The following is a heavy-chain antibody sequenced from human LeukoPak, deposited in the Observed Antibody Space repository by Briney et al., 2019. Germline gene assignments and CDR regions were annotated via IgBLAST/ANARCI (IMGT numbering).Heavy chain of an antibody. CDR2: IRYDGSNK. J-gene: IGHJ6*03. CDR1: GFTFSSYG. CDR3: AKSPQNYDILTGHADYYYYMDV. D-gene: IGHD3-9*01. V-gene: IGHV3-30*02. Sequence: GGSLRLSCAASGFTFSSYGMHWVRQAPGKGLEWVAFIRYDGSNKYYADSVKGRFTISRDNSKNTLYLQMNSLRAEDTAVYYCAKSPQNYDILTGHADYYYYMDVWGKGTTVTISS.